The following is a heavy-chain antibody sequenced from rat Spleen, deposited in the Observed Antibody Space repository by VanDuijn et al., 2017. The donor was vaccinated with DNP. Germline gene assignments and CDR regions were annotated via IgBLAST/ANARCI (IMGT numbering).Heavy chain of an antibody. CDR2: ISYDGSST. CDR3: TTWGWLLGLDA. CDR1: GLSFSNYD. D-gene: IGHD1-12*03. V-gene: IGHV5-7*01. J-gene: IGHJ4*01. Sequence: EVQLVESGGGLVQPGRSMKLSCAASGLSFSNYDMAWVRQAPKKGLEWVATISYDGSSTYYRDSVKGRFTISRDNAKSTLYLQMDSLRSEDTASYYCTTWGWLLGLDAWGQGTSVTVSS.